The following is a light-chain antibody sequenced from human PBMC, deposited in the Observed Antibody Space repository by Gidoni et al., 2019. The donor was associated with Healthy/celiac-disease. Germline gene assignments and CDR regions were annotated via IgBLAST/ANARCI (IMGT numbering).Light chain of an antibody. Sequence: EIVMTQSPATLSVSPGERATLSCRASQSVSSNLAWYQQKPGQAPRLLIYGASTRATGIPARFSGSGSGTEFTRTISSLQSEDFAVYYCQKYNNWPPITFGQGTRLEIK. J-gene: IGKJ5*01. V-gene: IGKV3-15*01. CDR2: GAS. CDR3: QKYNNWPPIT. CDR1: QSVSSN.